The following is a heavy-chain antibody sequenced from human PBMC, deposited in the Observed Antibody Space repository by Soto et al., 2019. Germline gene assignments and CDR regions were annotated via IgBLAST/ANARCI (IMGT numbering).Heavy chain of an antibody. CDR3: ASFSGSGARMGFDY. CDR1: GYTFTSYA. V-gene: IGHV1-3*01. CDR2: INAGNGNT. Sequence: QVQLVQSGAEVKKPGASVKVSRKASGYTFTSYAMHWVRQAPGQRLEWMGWINAGNGNTKYSQKFQGRVTITRDTSASTAYMELSSLRSEDTAVYYCASFSGSGARMGFDYWGQGTLVTVSS. J-gene: IGHJ4*02. D-gene: IGHD3-10*01.